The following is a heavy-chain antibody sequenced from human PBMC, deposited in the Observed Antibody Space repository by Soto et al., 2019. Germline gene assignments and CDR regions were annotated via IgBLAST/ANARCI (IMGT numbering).Heavy chain of an antibody. V-gene: IGHV1-18*01. J-gene: IGHJ4*02. D-gene: IGHD1-20*01. CDR2: ISAYNGNT. Sequence: ASVKVSCKASGYTFTSYGISWVRQAPGQGLEWMGWISAYNGNTNYAQKFQGRVTMTRDTSTSTVYMELSSLRSEDTAVYYCATSITGAGFDYWGQGTLVTVSS. CDR1: GYTFTSYG. CDR3: ATSITGAGFDY.